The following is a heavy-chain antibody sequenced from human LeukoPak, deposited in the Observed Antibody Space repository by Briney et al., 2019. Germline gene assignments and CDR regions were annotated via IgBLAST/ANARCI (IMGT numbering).Heavy chain of an antibody. J-gene: IGHJ4*02. CDR3: ARGVLDDY. V-gene: IGHV4-34*01. CDR2: ISHSGST. D-gene: IGHD3-16*01. Sequence: SETLSLTCAVDGGSFSGYYWGWIRQPPGKGVEWIGEISHSGSTNYNPSLKSRVTISVDTSKNQFSLKLSSVTAADTAVYYCARGVLDDYWGQGTLVTVSS. CDR1: GGSFSGYY.